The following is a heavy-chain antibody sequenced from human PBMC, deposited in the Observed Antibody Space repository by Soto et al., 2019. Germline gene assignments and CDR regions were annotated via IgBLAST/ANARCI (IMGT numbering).Heavy chain of an antibody. CDR2: IYWDDDK. Sequence: SGPTLVNPTQTLTLTCTFSGFSLSTSGVGVGWIRQPPGKALEWLALIYWDDDKRYSPSLKSRLTITKDTSKNQVVLTMTNMDPVDTATYYCATPKRGVTMVRGVHPTPDYWGQGTLVTVSS. CDR1: GFSLSTSGVG. J-gene: IGHJ4*02. CDR3: ATPKRGVTMVRGVHPTPDY. D-gene: IGHD3-10*01. V-gene: IGHV2-5*02.